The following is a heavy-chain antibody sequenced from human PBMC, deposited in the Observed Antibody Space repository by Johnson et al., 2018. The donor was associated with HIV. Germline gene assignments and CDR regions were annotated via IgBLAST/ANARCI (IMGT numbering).Heavy chain of an antibody. CDR3: AKSWHSGSLYDAFHI. CDR2: INWNGGST. J-gene: IGHJ3*02. CDR1: AFTFDDYG. V-gene: IGHV3-20*04. D-gene: IGHD1-26*01. Sequence: EVQLVESGGGVVRPGGSLTLSCEASAFTFDDYGMSWVRQAPGKGLEWVSGINWNGGSTGYADSVRGRFTISRDNSKNTLYLQMNSLRAEDTAVYYCAKSWHSGSLYDAFHIWGQGPMVTVSS.